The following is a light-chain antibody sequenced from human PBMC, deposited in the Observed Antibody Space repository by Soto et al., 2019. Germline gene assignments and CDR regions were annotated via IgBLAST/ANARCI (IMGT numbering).Light chain of an antibody. CDR2: KVS. CDR1: QSLVHSDGNTY. Sequence: EVVMTQSPLSLPVTLGQPASISCRSTQSLVHSDGNTYLSWLQQRPGQSPRRLIYKVSNRDSGVPDRFSGSGSGTDFTLKISRVEAEDVGVYYCMQGTHWPWTFGQGTKVEIK. J-gene: IGKJ1*01. V-gene: IGKV2-30*02. CDR3: MQGTHWPWT.